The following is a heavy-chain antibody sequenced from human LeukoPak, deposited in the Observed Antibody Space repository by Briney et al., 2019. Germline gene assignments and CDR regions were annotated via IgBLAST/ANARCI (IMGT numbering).Heavy chain of an antibody. CDR3: ARDVIVVAAIWTDAFDI. CDR2: ISSSGRTI. CDR1: GFTFSSYE. J-gene: IGHJ3*02. V-gene: IGHV3-48*03. D-gene: IGHD2-15*01. Sequence: GGSLRLSCAASGFTFSSYEMNWVSQAPGKGLEWVSYISSSGRTIYYADSVKGRFTISRDNAKNTLYLQMNSLRAEDTAVYYCARDVIVVAAIWTDAFDIWGQGTMVTVSS.